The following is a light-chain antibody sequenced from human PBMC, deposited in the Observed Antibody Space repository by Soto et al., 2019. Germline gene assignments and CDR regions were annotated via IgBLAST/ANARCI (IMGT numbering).Light chain of an antibody. V-gene: IGLV1-47*01. J-gene: IGLJ3*02. CDR2: RNN. CDR3: AAWDDTLDAQV. CDR1: RWNIGRNF. Sequence: QSVLTQSPSASGTPGQRVTISCSRSRWNIGRNFAYWYQHVTGTAPRLLIQRNNERPSGVPDRFSGSKSGTSVSLAISGLRSDDEATYYCAAWDDTLDAQVFGGGTKLTV.